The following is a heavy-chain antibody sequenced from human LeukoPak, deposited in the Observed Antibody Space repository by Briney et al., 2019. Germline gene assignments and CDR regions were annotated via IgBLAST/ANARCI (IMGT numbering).Heavy chain of an antibody. V-gene: IGHV5-51*03. CDR1: DYSSTSYW. D-gene: IGHD3-10*01. CDR2: IYPSDSAT. CDR3: ARTMVGGVITSSFDF. Sequence: GASPKISCKASDYSSTSYWIGWLRQMPRKGLKWMGIIYPSDSATRYNPSFEGQVTNSADKSVSTAYLQWSSLEASDTAMYYCARTMVGGVITSSFDFWGQGTLVTVPS. J-gene: IGHJ4*02.